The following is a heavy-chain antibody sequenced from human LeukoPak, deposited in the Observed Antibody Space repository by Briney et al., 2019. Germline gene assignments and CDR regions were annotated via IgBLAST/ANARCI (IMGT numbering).Heavy chain of an antibody. Sequence: PGGSLRLSCTASEFRFGSYWMHWVRQVPGKGLVWVARINPDGSLRSFADSVKGRFTISRDDAKNSLYLQMNSLSPEDTAVYYCARHLELPGPGDSWGQGILVTVSS. CDR1: EFRFGSYW. CDR2: INPDGSLR. J-gene: IGHJ5*01. CDR3: ARHLELPGPGDS. V-gene: IGHV3-74*01. D-gene: IGHD3-10*01.